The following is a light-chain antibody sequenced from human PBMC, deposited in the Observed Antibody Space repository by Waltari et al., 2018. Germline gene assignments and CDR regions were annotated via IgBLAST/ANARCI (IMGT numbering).Light chain of an antibody. J-gene: IGKJ2*01. CDR3: QQYNSYLSS. CDR1: KNIGTW. V-gene: IGKV1-5*01. CDR2: GGA. Sequence: IAMTQSPSTLSASVGDSVTITCRASKNIGTWVAWYQQKPGKAPKLLIFGGATLESGVPSRFSGSASGTDFTLTINSLQPDDFASYFCQQYNSYLSSFGQGTKLEI.